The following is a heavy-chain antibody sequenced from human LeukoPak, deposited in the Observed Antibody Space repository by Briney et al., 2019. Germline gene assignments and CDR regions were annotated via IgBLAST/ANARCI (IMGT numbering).Heavy chain of an antibody. V-gene: IGHV3-23*01. D-gene: IGHD6-6*01. J-gene: IGHJ4*02. CDR2: ISGSGGST. CDR1: GFTFSSYA. CDR3: ARHRSSWLIDY. Sequence: GGSLRLSCAATGFTFSSYAMSWVRQAPGKGLEWVSAISGSGGSTYYADSVKGRFTISRDNSKNTLYLQMNSLRAEDTAVYYCARHRSSWLIDYWGQGTLVTVSS.